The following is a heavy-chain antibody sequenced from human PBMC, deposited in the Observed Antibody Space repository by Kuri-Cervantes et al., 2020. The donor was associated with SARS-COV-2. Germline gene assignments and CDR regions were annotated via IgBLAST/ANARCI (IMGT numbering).Heavy chain of an antibody. D-gene: IGHD1-1*01. J-gene: IGHJ5*02. V-gene: IGHV3-66*01. CDR2: IYSGGST. CDR3: ARVAKSGWNANNWFDP. CDR1: GFTVSSNY. Sequence: GESLKISCAASGFTVSSNYMSWVRQAPGKGLEWVSVIYSGGSTYYADSVKGRFTISRDNSKNTLYLQMNSLRAGDTAVYYCARVAKSGWNANNWFDPWGQGTLVTVSS.